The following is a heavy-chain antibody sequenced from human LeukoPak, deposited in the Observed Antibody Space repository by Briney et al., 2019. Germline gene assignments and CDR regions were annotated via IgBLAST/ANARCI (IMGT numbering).Heavy chain of an antibody. J-gene: IGHJ3*02. CDR1: GYTFTGYY. D-gene: IGHD3-10*01. CDR2: VNPNSGGT. Sequence: GASVKVSCKASGYTFTGYYLHWVRQAPGQGLEWMGWVNPNSGGTNSAQNFQGRVTMTRDKSITTAYMELNSLRSEDTAVYYCASGREYFGSGSHDDACDMWGTGTMVTVSS. V-gene: IGHV1-2*02. CDR3: ASGREYFGSGSHDDACDM.